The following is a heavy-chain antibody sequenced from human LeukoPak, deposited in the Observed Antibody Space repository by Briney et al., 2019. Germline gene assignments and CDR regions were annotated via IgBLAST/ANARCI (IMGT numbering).Heavy chain of an antibody. CDR3: ARFPSITPSGDHGLDV. CDR2: IYYSGST. Sequence: SETLSLTCTVSGGSIRSNNWWTWVRQSPGKGLEWIGEIYYSGSTIYNPSLQSRVTISVDKSKNQFSLELDSLTAADTAVYYCARFPSITPSGDHGLDVWGQGTTVAVSS. CDR1: GGSIRSNNW. V-gene: IGHV4-4*02. D-gene: IGHD3-10*01. J-gene: IGHJ6*02.